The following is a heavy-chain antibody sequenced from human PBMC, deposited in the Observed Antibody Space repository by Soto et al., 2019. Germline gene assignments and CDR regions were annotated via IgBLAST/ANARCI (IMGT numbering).Heavy chain of an antibody. V-gene: IGHV3-21*01. CDR2: ISSSSHYI. J-gene: IGHJ4*02. Sequence: EEQLVESGGHLVRPGGSLRLSCVASGFRFSGSTMNWVRQAPGKGLNWVSSISSSSHYIYYADSLKGRFTISRDNAKNSLFLQMNSLRAEETAVYYCARDLGEVSALWGQGTLVSVSS. D-gene: IGHD3-10*01. CDR1: GFRFSGST. CDR3: ARDLGEVSAL.